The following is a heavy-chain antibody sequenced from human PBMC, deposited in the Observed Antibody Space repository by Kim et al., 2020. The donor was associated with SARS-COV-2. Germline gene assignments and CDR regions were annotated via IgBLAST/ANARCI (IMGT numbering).Heavy chain of an antibody. D-gene: IGHD2-15*01. J-gene: IGHJ3*02. CDR1: GFTFSSYA. Sequence: GGSLRLSCAASGFTFSSYAMSWVRQAPGKGLEWVSAISGSGGSTYYADSVKGRFTISRDNSKNTLYLQMNSLRAEDTAVYYCAKSNLREDIVVVVAATLAFDIWGQGTMVTVSS. CDR3: AKSNLREDIVVVVAATLAFDI. V-gene: IGHV3-23*01. CDR2: ISGSGGST.